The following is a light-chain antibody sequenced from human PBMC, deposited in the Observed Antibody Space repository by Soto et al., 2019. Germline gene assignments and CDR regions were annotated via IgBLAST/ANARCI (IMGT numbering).Light chain of an antibody. CDR1: SSDVGGYNY. Sequence: QSVMTQPASVSGSPGQSITISYTGTSSDVGGYNYVSWYQQHPGKAPKLMIYEVSNRPSGVSNRFSGSKSGNTASLTISGLQAEEEADYYCSSYTRTSTDVFGSGPKVTVL. CDR3: SSYTRTSTDV. J-gene: IGLJ1*01. V-gene: IGLV2-14*01. CDR2: EVS.